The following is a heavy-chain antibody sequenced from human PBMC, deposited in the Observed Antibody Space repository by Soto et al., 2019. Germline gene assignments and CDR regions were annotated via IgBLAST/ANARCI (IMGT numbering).Heavy chain of an antibody. CDR1: RFTFSSQW. CDR3: VRDIR. Sequence: EVQLVESGGGLVQPGGSLRLSCAASRFTFSSQWMYWVRQSPGKGPVWVSYINSDGSRIAYADSVKGRFTISRDNAKNPLYLQMNSLRVEDTAVYYCVRDIRWGRGTLVTVSS. V-gene: IGHV3-74*03. J-gene: IGHJ4*02. CDR2: INSDGSRI.